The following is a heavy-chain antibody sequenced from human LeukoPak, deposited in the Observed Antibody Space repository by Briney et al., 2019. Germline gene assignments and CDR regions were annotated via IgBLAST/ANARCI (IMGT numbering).Heavy chain of an antibody. CDR3: ARETRYFDWLPGGGAHFDY. V-gene: IGHV1-18*01. Sequence: VASVKVSCKASGYTFTSYGISWVRQAPGQGLEWMGWISAYNGNTNYAQKLQGRVTMTTDTSTSTAYMELRSLRSDDTAVYYCARETRYFDWLPGGGAHFDYWGQGTLVTVSS. CDR2: ISAYNGNT. J-gene: IGHJ4*02. CDR1: GYTFTSYG. D-gene: IGHD3-9*01.